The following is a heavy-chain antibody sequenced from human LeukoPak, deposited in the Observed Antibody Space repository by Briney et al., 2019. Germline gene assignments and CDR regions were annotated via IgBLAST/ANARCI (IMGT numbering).Heavy chain of an antibody. V-gene: IGHV1-24*01. J-gene: IGHJ5*02. Sequence: ASVKVSCKVSGYTLTELSMHWVRQAPGKGLEWMGGFDPEDGETIYAQKFQGRVTMTEDTSTDTAYMELSSLRSEDTAVYYCATVPLIVVVPAAKGWFDPWGQGTLVTVSS. D-gene: IGHD2-2*01. CDR2: FDPEDGET. CDR1: GYTLTELS. CDR3: ATVPLIVVVPAAKGWFDP.